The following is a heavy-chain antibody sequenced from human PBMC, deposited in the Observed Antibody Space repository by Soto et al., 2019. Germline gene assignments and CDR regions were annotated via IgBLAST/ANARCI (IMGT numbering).Heavy chain of an antibody. CDR3: ARGRIVVVPAAMFWFDP. D-gene: IGHD2-2*01. CDR1: GDSVSSNSAA. J-gene: IGHJ5*02. Sequence: QTLSLTCAISGDSVSSNSAAWNWIRQSPSRGLEWLGRTYYRSKWYNDYAVSVKSRITINPDTSKNQFSLQLNSVTPEDTAVYYCARGRIVVVPAAMFWFDPWGQGTLVTVSS. V-gene: IGHV6-1*01. CDR2: TYYRSKWYN.